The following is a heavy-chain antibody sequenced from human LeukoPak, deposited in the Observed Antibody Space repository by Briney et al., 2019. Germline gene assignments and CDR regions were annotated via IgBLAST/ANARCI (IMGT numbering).Heavy chain of an antibody. Sequence: PGRSLRLSCAASGFTFSSYGTHWVRQAPGKGLEWVAVISYDGSNKYYADSVKGRFTISRDNSKNTLYLQMNSLRAEDTAVYYCAKARYSSGYDVDIWGQGTMVTVSS. CDR1: GFTFSSYG. J-gene: IGHJ3*02. CDR2: ISYDGSNK. D-gene: IGHD3-22*01. V-gene: IGHV3-30*18. CDR3: AKARYSSGYDVDI.